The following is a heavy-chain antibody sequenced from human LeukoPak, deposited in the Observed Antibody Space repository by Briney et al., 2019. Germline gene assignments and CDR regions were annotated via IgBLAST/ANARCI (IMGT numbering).Heavy chain of an antibody. CDR1: CGSISSGSYY. CDR2: IYTSGST. CDR3: ARASTFYDILTGPAVADDY. V-gene: IGHV4-61*02. D-gene: IGHD3-9*01. J-gene: IGHJ4*02. Sequence: SETLSLTCTVSCGSISSGSYYWRWIRQPAGKGLEWIGRIYTSGSTNYNPSLKSRVTISVDTSKNQFSLKLSSVTAADTAVYYCARASTFYDILTGPAVADDYWGQGTPVTVSS.